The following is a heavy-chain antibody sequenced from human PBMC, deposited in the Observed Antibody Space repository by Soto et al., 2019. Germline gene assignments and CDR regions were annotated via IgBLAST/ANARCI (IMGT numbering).Heavy chain of an antibody. CDR3: AKEAGLVRFFDWLSNGLDV. Sequence: EVQLVESGGDLVQPGRSLRLSCAASGFTLDGYAMQWVRQAPGKGLEWVSGISWNSGNKGYADSVKGRFTISRDNAKNFLYLEMNSLRAEDTALYYCAKEAGLVRFFDWLSNGLDVWGQGTAVTVS. CDR1: GFTLDGYA. D-gene: IGHD3-9*01. J-gene: IGHJ6*02. CDR2: ISWNSGNK. V-gene: IGHV3-9*01.